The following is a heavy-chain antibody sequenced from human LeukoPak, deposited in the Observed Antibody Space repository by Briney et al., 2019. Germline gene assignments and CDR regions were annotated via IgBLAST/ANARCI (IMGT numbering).Heavy chain of an antibody. CDR1: GGSISSYY. D-gene: IGHD5-18*01. Sequence: SETLSLTCTVSGGSISSYYWSWVRQPPGKGLEWIGFVYYTGSTNYSPSLKSRVTISVDTSKNQFSLKLRSVTAADTAVYYCAREGNSYGFGYWGQGTLVTVSS. J-gene: IGHJ4*02. CDR2: VYYTGST. CDR3: AREGNSYGFGY. V-gene: IGHV4-59*01.